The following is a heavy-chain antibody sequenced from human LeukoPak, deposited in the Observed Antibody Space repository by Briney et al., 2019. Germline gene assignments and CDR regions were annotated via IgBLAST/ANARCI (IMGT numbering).Heavy chain of an antibody. V-gene: IGHV5-51*01. D-gene: IGHD3-10*01. J-gene: IGHJ4*02. Sequence: GESLKISCKGSGYNFTSFWIGWVRQMPGKGLEWMGIIYPDDSDTRYSPSFQGQVTISADKSISTAYLQWNILKASDTAMYYCASSSWFGESPFDYWGQGTLVTVSS. CDR2: IYPDDSDT. CDR1: GYNFTSFW. CDR3: ASSSWFGESPFDY.